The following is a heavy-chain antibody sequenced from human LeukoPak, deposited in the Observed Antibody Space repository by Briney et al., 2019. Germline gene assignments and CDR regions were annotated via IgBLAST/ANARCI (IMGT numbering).Heavy chain of an antibody. Sequence: GGSLRLSCTASGFTFGDYAMSWVRQAPGKGLEWVGFIRSKAYGGTTEYAASVKGRFTISRDDSKSIAYLQMNSLKTEDTAVYYCTRSRPYYDFWSGSAVPYYFDYWGQGTLVTVSS. CDR3: TRSRPYYDFWSGSAVPYYFDY. CDR1: GFTFGDYA. V-gene: IGHV3-49*04. J-gene: IGHJ4*02. CDR2: IRSKAYGGTT. D-gene: IGHD3-3*01.